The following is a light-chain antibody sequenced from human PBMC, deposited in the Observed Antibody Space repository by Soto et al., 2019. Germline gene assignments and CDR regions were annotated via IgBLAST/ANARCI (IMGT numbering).Light chain of an antibody. Sequence: QSVLTQPPSASGTPGQTVTITCSGSNSNIGSNSVNWFQHLPGAVPKLLIFSNNQRPSGVPDRLSGSKSGTSASLAISGLQTEDESDYYCSAWDDSLVVVFGGGTKVTVL. CDR2: SNN. CDR3: SAWDDSLVVV. CDR1: NSNIGSNS. J-gene: IGLJ2*01. V-gene: IGLV1-44*01.